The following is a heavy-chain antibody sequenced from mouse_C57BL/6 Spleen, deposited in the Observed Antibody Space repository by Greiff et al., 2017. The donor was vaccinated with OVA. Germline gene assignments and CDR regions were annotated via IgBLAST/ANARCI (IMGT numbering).Heavy chain of an antibody. CDR2: IDPETGGT. J-gene: IGHJ2*01. CDR1: GYTFTDYE. Sequence: QVQLQQSGAELVRPGASVTLSCKASGYTFTDYEMHWVKQTPVHGLEWIGAIDPETGGTAYNQKFKGKAILTADKSSSTAYMELRSLTSEDSAVYYCTRSGNSDCEGWGQGTTLTVSS. D-gene: IGHD2-12*01. V-gene: IGHV1-15*01. CDR3: TRSGNSDCEG.